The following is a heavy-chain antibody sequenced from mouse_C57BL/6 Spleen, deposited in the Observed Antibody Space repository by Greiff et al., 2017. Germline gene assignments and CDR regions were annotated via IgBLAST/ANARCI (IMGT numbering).Heavy chain of an antibody. CDR1: GFTFSSYG. CDR2: ISSGGSYT. D-gene: IGHD2-1*01. J-gene: IGHJ4*01. CDR3: ARQGDYGNYGYAMDY. Sequence: DVMLVESGGDLVKPGGSLKLSCAASGFTFSSYGMSWVRQTPDTRLEWVASISSGGSYTYYPASVKGRFTISRDNAKNTLYLQMSSLKSEDTAMYYCARQGDYGNYGYAMDYWGQGTSVTVSA. V-gene: IGHV5-6*02.